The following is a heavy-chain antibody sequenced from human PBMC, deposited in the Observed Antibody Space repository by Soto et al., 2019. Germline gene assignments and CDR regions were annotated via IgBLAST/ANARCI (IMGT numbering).Heavy chain of an antibody. CDR2: MNPNSGNT. CDR1: GYTFTSYD. D-gene: IGHD3-16*02. J-gene: IGHJ4*02. V-gene: IGHV1-8*01. Sequence: QVQLVQSGAEVKKPGASVKVSCKASGYTFTSYDINWVRQATGQGLEWMGWMNPNSGNTGYAQKFQGRVTMTRNTSISTAYMELSSLSSEDTAVYYCARVINYDYVWGSYRPGQYYFDYWGQGTLVTVSS. CDR3: ARVINYDYVWGSYRPGQYYFDY.